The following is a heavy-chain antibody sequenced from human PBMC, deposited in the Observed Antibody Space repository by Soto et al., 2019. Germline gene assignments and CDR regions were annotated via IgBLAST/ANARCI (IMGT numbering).Heavy chain of an antibody. CDR1: GFTFSSYW. J-gene: IGHJ4*02. CDR3: ARDQGYCSGGSCYVAGY. Sequence: EVQLVESGGGLVQPGGSQRLSCAASGFTFSSYWMHWVRQAPGKGLVWVSRINSDGSSTSYADSVKGRFTISRDNAKNTLYLQMNSLGAEDTAVYYCARDQGYCSGGSCYVAGYWGQGTLVTVSS. D-gene: IGHD2-15*01. V-gene: IGHV3-74*01. CDR2: INSDGSST.